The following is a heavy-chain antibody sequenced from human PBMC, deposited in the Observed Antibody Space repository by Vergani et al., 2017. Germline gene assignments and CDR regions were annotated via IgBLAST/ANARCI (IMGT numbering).Heavy chain of an antibody. D-gene: IGHD6-6*01. CDR1: GFTFSSYS. J-gene: IGHJ6*03. Sequence: EVQLVESGGGLVKPGGSLRLSCAASGFTFSSYSMNWVRQAPGKGLEWVSSISSSSSYIYYANSVKGRFTISRENAKNSLYLQMNSLRAEDTAVYYWSGDQAIEYSSWSQEGDWYYYYYYMDVWGKGTTVTVSS. CDR3: SGDQAIEYSSWSQEGDWYYYYYYMDV. V-gene: IGHV3-21*01. CDR2: ISSSSSYI.